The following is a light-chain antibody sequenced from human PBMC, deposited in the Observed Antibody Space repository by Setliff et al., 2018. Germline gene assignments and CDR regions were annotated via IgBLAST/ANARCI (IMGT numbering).Light chain of an antibody. Sequence: QSVLTQPPSASGTLGQRVTISCSGSSSNIGSNAVNWYQQFPGTAPKLLIQTNNERPSGVPDRFAGSKSGTSASLAISGLQSEDEADYYCAVWDDNLNGPVFGGGTKGTVL. CDR1: SSNIGSNA. CDR2: TNN. V-gene: IGLV1-44*01. CDR3: AVWDDNLNGPV. J-gene: IGLJ2*01.